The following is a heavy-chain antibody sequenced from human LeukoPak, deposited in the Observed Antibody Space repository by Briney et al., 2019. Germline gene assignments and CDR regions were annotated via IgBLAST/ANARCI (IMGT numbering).Heavy chain of an antibody. CDR3: AKGWFGGKYFDY. CDR1: GFTFSRYW. D-gene: IGHD3-10*01. CDR2: IKHDGSEK. Sequence: GGSLRLSCAAPGFTFSRYWMSWGREAPGKGRGWVASIKHDGSEKYYVGSVKGRFTISRDNAKNSLYLQMNSLRAEDTAMYYCAKGWFGGKYFDYWGQGTLVTVSS. V-gene: IGHV3-7*03. J-gene: IGHJ4*02.